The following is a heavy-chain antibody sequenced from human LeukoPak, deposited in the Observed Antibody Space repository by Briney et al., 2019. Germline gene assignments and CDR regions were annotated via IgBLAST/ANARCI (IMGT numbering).Heavy chain of an antibody. CDR2: ISGSGGST. Sequence: GGSLRLSCGASGFTFSTYAMSWVRQAPGKGLEWVSGISGSGGSTYYADSVKGRFTISRGSSKNTLYLQMNSLRAEDTAVYYCANRGSPGAFDIWGQGTMVAVSS. CDR1: GFTFSTYA. J-gene: IGHJ3*02. V-gene: IGHV3-23*01. CDR3: ANRGSPGAFDI. D-gene: IGHD1-26*01.